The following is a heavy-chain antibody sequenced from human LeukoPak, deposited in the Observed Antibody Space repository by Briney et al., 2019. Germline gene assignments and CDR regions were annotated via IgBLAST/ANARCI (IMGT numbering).Heavy chain of an antibody. CDR2: TSSDLNVK. CDR3: AREGYYGSGSPPSLYFDY. V-gene: IGHV3-30-3*01. CDR1: GFTFRNYV. J-gene: IGHJ4*02. D-gene: IGHD3-10*01. Sequence: GGSLRLSCAASGFTFRNYVIHWVRQAPGKGLEWVAVTSSDLNVKLFADSVKGRFTISRDNSRSTLYLQMNSLRPEDTAIYYCAREGYYGSGSPPSLYFDYWGQGTLVTVSS.